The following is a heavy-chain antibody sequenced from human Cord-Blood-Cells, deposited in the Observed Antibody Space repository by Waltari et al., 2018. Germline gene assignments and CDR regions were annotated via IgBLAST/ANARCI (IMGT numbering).Heavy chain of an antibody. CDR3: ARALTRITIFGVVIMCAFDI. CDR2: INPNSGNT. Sequence: QVQLVQSGAEVKKPGASVKVSCKASGYTFTSYDINWVRQATGQGLEGMGWINPNSGNTGYAQKFQGRVTMTRNTSISTAYMELSSLRSEDTAVYYCARALTRITIFGVVIMCAFDIWGQGTMVTVSS. V-gene: IGHV1-8*01. D-gene: IGHD3-3*01. CDR1: GYTFTSYD. J-gene: IGHJ3*02.